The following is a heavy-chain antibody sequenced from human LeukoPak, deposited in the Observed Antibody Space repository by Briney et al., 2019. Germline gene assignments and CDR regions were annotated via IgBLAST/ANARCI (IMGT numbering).Heavy chain of an antibody. Sequence: GESLQISCKGSGSSFTSYWIGWVRQMPGKGLEWMGIIYPGDSDTRYSPSFQGQVTISADKSISTAYLQWSSLKASDTAMYYCARLGSGYSSGWRGFWFDPWRQGTLVTVSS. CDR2: IYPGDSDT. CDR3: ARLGSGYSSGWRGFWFDP. D-gene: IGHD6-19*01. J-gene: IGHJ5*02. CDR1: GSSFTSYW. V-gene: IGHV5-51*01.